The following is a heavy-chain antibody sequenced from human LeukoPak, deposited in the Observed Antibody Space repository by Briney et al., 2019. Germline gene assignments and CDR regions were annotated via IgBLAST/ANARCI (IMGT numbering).Heavy chain of an antibody. CDR1: GGSISSSSYY. D-gene: IGHD3-22*01. V-gene: IGHV4-30-4*08. J-gene: IGHJ4*02. CDR2: NYYSGST. Sequence: PSETLSLTCTVSGGSISSSSYYWGWIRQPPGKGLEWIGYNYYSGSTYYNPSLKSRVTISVDTSKNQFSLKLSSVTAADTAVYYCARDLENTMILWGQGTLVTVSS. CDR3: ARDLENTMIL.